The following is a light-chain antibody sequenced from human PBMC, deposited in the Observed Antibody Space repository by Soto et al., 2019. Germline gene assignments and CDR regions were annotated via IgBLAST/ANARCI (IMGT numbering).Light chain of an antibody. J-gene: IGKJ1*01. CDR1: QSLSSAY. CDR3: QQCGSRPAT. CDR2: SAS. V-gene: IGKV3-20*01. Sequence: DIELTQSPCTLSLSLGQRATISCRASQSLSSAYLAWYQQKPGKAPRLLIYSASSRDTGVPERFSGSRSGPDFTLTISSLEPEDFAVYYCQQCGSRPATFGQGTKVDIK.